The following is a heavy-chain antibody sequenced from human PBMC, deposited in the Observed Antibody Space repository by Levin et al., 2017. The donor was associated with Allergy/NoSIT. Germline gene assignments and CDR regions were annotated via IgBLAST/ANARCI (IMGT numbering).Heavy chain of an antibody. J-gene: IGHJ4*02. CDR1: GFTFSSYA. CDR3: AKNWDTVTLPRGY. Sequence: GESLKISCAASGFTFSSYAMSWVRQAPGKGLEWVSAISGSGGSTYYADSVKGRFTISRDNSKNTLYLQMNSLRAEDTAVYYCAKNWDTVTLPRGYWGQGTLVTVSS. D-gene: IGHD4-11*01. V-gene: IGHV3-23*01. CDR2: ISGSGGST.